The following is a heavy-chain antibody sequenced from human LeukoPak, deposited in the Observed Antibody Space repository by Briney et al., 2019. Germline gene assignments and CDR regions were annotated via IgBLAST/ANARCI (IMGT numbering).Heavy chain of an antibody. CDR1: GFTFSSYA. Sequence: GGSLRLSCAASGFTFSSYAIHWVRQAPGKGLEWVAVISYDGSNKYYADSVKGRFTISRDNSKNTLYLQMNSLRAEDTAVYYCARGEYSSGWPFDYWSQGTLVTVSS. V-gene: IGHV3-30-3*01. D-gene: IGHD6-19*01. J-gene: IGHJ4*02. CDR3: ARGEYSSGWPFDY. CDR2: ISYDGSNK.